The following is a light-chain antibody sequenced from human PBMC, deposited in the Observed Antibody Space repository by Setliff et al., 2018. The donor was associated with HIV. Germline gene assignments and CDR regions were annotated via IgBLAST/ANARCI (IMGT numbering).Light chain of an antibody. CDR3: CSYAGSYV. V-gene: IGLV2-23*02. CDR1: SSDVGSYNL. CDR2: EVS. J-gene: IGLJ1*01. Sequence: QSALTQPASVSGSPGQSATIPCTGISSDVGSYNLVSWYRQYPGKAPKLMIYEVSKRPSGVSNRFSGSKSGNTASLTISGLQAEDEADYYCCSYAGSYVFGTGTKV.